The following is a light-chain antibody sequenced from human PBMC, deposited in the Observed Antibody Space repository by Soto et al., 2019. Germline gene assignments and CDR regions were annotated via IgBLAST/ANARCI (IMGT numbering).Light chain of an antibody. CDR3: SSYTSSTTPV. V-gene: IGLV2-14*01. CDR1: ASDVGGYNY. J-gene: IGLJ2*01. Sequence: QSALTQPASVSGSPGQSITISCTGTASDVGGYNYVSWYQQHPGKAPKLMIHAVSNRPSGVSHRFSGSKSGNTASLTISGLQAEDEADYYCSSYTSSTTPVFGGGTKLTVL. CDR2: AVS.